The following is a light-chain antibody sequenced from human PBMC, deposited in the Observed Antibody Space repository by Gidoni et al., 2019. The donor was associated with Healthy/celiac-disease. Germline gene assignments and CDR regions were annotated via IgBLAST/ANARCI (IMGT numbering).Light chain of an antibody. CDR2: DAS. Sequence: DIQMTQSPSSLSASVGDRVTITCQASQDISNYLNWYQQKPGKAPKLLIYDASNLETGVPSRFSGSGSGTDFTFTISSLQPEDIATYYCQQYDNLLRFTFAPXTKVDIK. V-gene: IGKV1-33*01. J-gene: IGKJ3*01. CDR3: QQYDNLLRFT. CDR1: QDISNY.